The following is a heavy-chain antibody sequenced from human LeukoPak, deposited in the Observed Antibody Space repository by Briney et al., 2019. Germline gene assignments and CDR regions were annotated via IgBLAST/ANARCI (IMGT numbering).Heavy chain of an antibody. V-gene: IGHV4-59*11. D-gene: IGHD1-14*01. J-gene: IGHJ4*02. CDR3: ASRPAGITWYGVFDY. CDR1: GGSITSHY. CDR2: IFNSGST. Sequence: PSGTLSLTCSVSGGSITSHYWSWIRQPPGKRLEWIGYIFNSGSTNYNPSLRSRVTMSVDTSRDQFFLRLSSVTAADTAIYYCASRPAGITWYGVFDYWSQGTLVTVSS.